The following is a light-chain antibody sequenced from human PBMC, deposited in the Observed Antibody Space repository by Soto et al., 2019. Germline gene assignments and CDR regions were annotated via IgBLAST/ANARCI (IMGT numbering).Light chain of an antibody. Sequence: QSALTQPPSLSAAPGQKVTISCSGSSSNIGNNYVSWYQQLPGTAPKLLIYENNKRPSGIPDRFSGSKSGTSATLGITGLQTGDEADYYCGTWDSSLSAYVFGTG. V-gene: IGLV1-51*02. CDR3: GTWDSSLSAYV. J-gene: IGLJ1*01. CDR2: ENN. CDR1: SSNIGNNY.